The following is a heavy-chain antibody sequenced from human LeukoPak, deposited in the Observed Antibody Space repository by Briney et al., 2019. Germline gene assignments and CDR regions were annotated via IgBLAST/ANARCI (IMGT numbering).Heavy chain of an antibody. CDR1: GFTFSNYA. CDR3: AKVSSGWFFLYFDY. J-gene: IGHJ4*02. V-gene: IGHV3-23*01. CDR2: ISNSGSNT. Sequence: GGSLRLSCVASGFTFSNYAMSWVRQTPGKGLEWVSVISNSGSNTYYADSVKGRFTISRDNSKNTLYLQMNSLRAEDTAVYYCAKVSSGWFFLYFDYWGQGTLVTVSS. D-gene: IGHD6-19*01.